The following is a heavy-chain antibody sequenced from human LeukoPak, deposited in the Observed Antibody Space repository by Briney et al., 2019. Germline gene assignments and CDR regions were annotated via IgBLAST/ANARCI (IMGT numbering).Heavy chain of an antibody. V-gene: IGHV1-2*02. Sequence: ASVKVSCKASGYTFTGYYMHWVRQAPGQGLEWMGWINPNSGGTNYAQKFQGRVTMTRDTSISTAYMELSRLRSDDTAVYYCARDRFDSSGYSHDYWGQGTLVTVSS. D-gene: IGHD3-22*01. CDR3: ARDRFDSSGYSHDY. CDR2: INPNSGGT. CDR1: GYTFTGYY. J-gene: IGHJ4*02.